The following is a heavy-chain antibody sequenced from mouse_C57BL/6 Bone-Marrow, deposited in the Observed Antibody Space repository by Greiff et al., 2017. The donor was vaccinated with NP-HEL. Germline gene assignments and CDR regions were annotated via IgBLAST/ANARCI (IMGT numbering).Heavy chain of an antibody. CDR1: GYTFTSYW. Sequence: QVQLQQPGAELVKPGASVKLSCKASGYTFTSYWINWVKQRPGQGLEWIGMIHPNSGSTNYNEKFKSKATLTVDKSSSTAYMQRSSLTSEDSAVYYCARSRGYDSSYRFAYGGQGTLVTVSA. D-gene: IGHD1-1*01. CDR2: IHPNSGST. CDR3: ARSRGYDSSYRFAY. V-gene: IGHV1-64*01. J-gene: IGHJ3*01.